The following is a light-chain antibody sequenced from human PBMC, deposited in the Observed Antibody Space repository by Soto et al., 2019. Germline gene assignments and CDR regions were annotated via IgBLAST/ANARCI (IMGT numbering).Light chain of an antibody. CDR1: SSNIGGNS. V-gene: IGLV1-51*01. CDR2: DDN. Sequence: TQPPSVSAAPGQKVTISCSGSSSNIGGNSVSWYQQLPGTAPKLLIYDDNKRPSGIPDRFSGSKSGTSATLGITGFQTGDEADYYCGSWDSILSSYVFGTGTMVTVL. J-gene: IGLJ1*01. CDR3: GSWDSILSSYV.